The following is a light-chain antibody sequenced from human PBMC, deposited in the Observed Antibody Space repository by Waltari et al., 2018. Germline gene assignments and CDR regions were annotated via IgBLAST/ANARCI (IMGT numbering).Light chain of an antibody. CDR1: QSVLYSSNNQNY. V-gene: IGKV4-1*01. CDR2: GAS. CDR3: QQYYSTPLT. J-gene: IGKJ4*01. Sequence: DIVMTQSPDSLAVSLGERATINCKSSQSVLYSSNNQNYLAWYQQKPGQPPKLLTYGASTREAGVPDRFSGSGSGTEFTLTISSLQAEDVAVYYCQQYYSTPLTFGGGTKVEIK.